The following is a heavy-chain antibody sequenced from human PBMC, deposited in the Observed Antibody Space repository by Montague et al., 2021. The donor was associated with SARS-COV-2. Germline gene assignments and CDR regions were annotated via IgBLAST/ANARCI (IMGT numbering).Heavy chain of an antibody. V-gene: IGHV3-48*03. J-gene: IGHJ3*02. CDR3: ASNLFITIFGVVISSDAFDI. Sequence: SLRLSCAASGFALSSYEMNWVRQAPGKGLEWVSYISSSGSTIYYADSVKGRFTISRDNAKNSLYLQMNSLRAEDTAVYYCASNLFITIFGVVISSDAFDIWGQGTMVTVSS. D-gene: IGHD3-3*01. CDR1: GFALSSYE. CDR2: ISSSGSTI.